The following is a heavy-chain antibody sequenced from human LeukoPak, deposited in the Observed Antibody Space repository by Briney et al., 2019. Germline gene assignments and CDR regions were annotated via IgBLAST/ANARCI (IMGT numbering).Heavy chain of an antibody. CDR2: INPSGGST. J-gene: IGHJ4*02. V-gene: IGHV1-46*03. CDR3: AREDY. Sequence: ATVKVSCTASGYTFTSYYMHWVRQSPGQGLEWMGIINPSGGSTSYAQKFQGRVTITKESSTSTVYMQLSSLRSEDTAVYYCAREDYWGQGTLVTVSS. CDR1: GYTFTSYY.